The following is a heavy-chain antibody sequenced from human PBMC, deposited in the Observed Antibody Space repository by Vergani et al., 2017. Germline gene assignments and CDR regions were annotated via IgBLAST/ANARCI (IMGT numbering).Heavy chain of an antibody. CDR1: GGTLSSYA. V-gene: IGHV1-69*01. J-gene: IGHJ5*02. CDR2: IIPIFGTA. CDR3: ARGRIRGGRAYCGGDCYRVKGWSAP. D-gene: IGHD2-21*01. Sequence: QVQLVQSGAEVKKPGSSVKVSCKASGGTLSSYAISWVRQAPGQGLEWMGGIIPIFGTANYAQKFQGRVTITAEESTSTAYMELSSRRSEDKAVYYCARGRIRGGRAYCGGDCYRVKGWSAPWGQGTLVTVPS.